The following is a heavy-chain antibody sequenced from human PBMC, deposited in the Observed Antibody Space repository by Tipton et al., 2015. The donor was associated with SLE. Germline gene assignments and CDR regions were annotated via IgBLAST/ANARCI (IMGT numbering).Heavy chain of an antibody. D-gene: IGHD6-13*01. V-gene: IGHV3-53*05. CDR3: AKRASSSWYFDS. CDR2: IYSGGST. J-gene: IGHJ4*02. CDR1: GFTVSSNY. Sequence: SLRLSCAASGFTVSSNYMSWVRQAPGKGLEWVSVIYSGGSTYYADSVKGRFTISRDNSKNSLYLQMNSLRAEDTALYYCAKRASSSWYFDSWGQGTLVTVSS.